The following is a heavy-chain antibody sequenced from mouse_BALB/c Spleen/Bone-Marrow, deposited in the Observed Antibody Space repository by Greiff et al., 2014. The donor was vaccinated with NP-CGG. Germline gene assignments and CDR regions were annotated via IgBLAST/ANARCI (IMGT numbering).Heavy chain of an antibody. V-gene: IGHV1-54*01. Sequence: VQLQESGAELVRPGTSVKVSCKASGYAFTNYLIEWVKQRPGQGLEWIGVINPGSGGTNYNEKFKGKATLTADKSSSTAYMQLSSLTSDDSAVYFCARGGLYLDYWGQGTTLTVSS. CDR2: INPGSGGT. D-gene: IGHD2-13*01. CDR3: ARGGLYLDY. J-gene: IGHJ2*01. CDR1: GYAFTNYL.